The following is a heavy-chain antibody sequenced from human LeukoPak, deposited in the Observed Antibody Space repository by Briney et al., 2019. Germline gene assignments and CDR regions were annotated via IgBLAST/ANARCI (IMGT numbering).Heavy chain of an antibody. D-gene: IGHD3-22*01. CDR1: GFTFSSYW. CDR3: AKDQRAAYYYDSSGRPNFDY. J-gene: IGHJ4*02. V-gene: IGHV3-23*01. CDR2: ISGSGGST. Sequence: GGSLRLSCAASGFTFSSYWMSWVRQAPGKGLEWVSAISGSGGSTYYADSVKGRFTISRDNSKNTLYLQMNSLRAEDTAVYYCAKDQRAAYYYDSSGRPNFDYWGQGTLVTVSS.